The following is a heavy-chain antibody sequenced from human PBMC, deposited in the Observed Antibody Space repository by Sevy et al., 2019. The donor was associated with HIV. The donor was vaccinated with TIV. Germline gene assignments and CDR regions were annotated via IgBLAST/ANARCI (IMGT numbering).Heavy chain of an antibody. D-gene: IGHD3-10*01. CDR3: TRESITMVRGVIIPGNYYYYGMDV. V-gene: IGHV3-49*04. CDR1: GFTFGDYA. J-gene: IGHJ6*02. Sequence: GGSLRLSCTASGFTFGDYAMSWVRQAPGKGLEWVGFIRSKAYGGTTEYAASVKGRFTISRDDSKSIAYLQMNSLKTEDTAVYYCTRESITMVRGVIIPGNYYYYGMDVWGQWTTVTVSS. CDR2: IRSKAYGGTT.